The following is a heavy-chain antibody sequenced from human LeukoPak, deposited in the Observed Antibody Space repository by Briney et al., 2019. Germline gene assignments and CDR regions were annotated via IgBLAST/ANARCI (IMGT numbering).Heavy chain of an antibody. V-gene: IGHV3-13*01. Sequence: GGSLRLSCTASGFTFSINDMHWVRQATGKGLEWVSGVGTVGDKYYADSVKGRFIISREDAKNSVYLRMNSLRAGDTAVYYCARGGKTAMADYWGQGTLVTVSS. D-gene: IGHD5-18*01. CDR2: VGTVGDK. J-gene: IGHJ4*02. CDR3: ARGGKTAMADY. CDR1: GFTFSIND.